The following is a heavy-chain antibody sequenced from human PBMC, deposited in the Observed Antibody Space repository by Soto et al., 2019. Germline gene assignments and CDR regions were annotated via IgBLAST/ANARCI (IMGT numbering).Heavy chain of an antibody. J-gene: IGHJ6*02. V-gene: IGHV1-58*01. D-gene: IGHD1-1*01. CDR1: GFTFTSSA. Sequence: GASVKVSCKASGFTFTSSAVQWVRQARGQRLEWIGWIVVGSGNTNYAQKFQERVTITRDMSTSTAYMELSSLRAEDTAVYYCAADLLLNWKKDGYYYSGMDVWGQGTTVTVSS. CDR2: IVVGSGNT. CDR3: AADLLLNWKKDGYYYSGMDV.